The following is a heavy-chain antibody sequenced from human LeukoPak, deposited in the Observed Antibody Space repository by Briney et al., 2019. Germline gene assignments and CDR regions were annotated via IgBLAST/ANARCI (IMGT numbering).Heavy chain of an antibody. CDR3: LMYTNGWN. CDR2: INSDGSST. CDR1: GSTISDNY. D-gene: IGHD6-19*01. J-gene: IGHJ4*02. V-gene: IGHV3-74*01. Sequence: GGSLRLSCAVSGSTISDNYMHWVRQAPGKGLVWVSRINSDGSSTTYADSVKGRFTISRDNAKNTLYPQTNSLRAEDTAMYYCLMYTNGWNWGQGTLVTVSS.